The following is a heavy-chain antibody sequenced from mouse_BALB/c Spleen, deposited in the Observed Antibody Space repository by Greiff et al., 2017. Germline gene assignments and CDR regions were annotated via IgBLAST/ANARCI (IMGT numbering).Heavy chain of an antibody. CDR2: ISYDGSN. Sequence: EVKLMESGPGLVKPSQSLSLTCSVTGYSITSGYYWYWIRQFPGNKLEWMGYISYDGSNNYNPSLKNRISITRDTSKNQFFLKLNSVTTEDTATYYCARGGLGSTTVDYYAMDYWGQGTSVTVSS. J-gene: IGHJ4*01. CDR3: ARGGLGSTTVDYYAMDY. V-gene: IGHV3-6*02. CDR1: GYSITSGYY. D-gene: IGHD1-1*01.